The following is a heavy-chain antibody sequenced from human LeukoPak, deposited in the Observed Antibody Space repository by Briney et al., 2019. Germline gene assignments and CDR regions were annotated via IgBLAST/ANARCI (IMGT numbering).Heavy chain of an antibody. D-gene: IGHD1-1*01. V-gene: IGHV3-30*04. CDR1: GFTFSSYA. CDR3: ANGWGTTGTTGFDY. Sequence: GGSLRLSCAASGFTFSSYAMHGVRQAPGKGLEGVAVISYDGSNKYYADSVRGRFTISRDSSKNTLYLQMNSRRAEDTPVYHCANGWGTTGTTGFDYWGQGTLVTVSS. J-gene: IGHJ4*02. CDR2: ISYDGSNK.